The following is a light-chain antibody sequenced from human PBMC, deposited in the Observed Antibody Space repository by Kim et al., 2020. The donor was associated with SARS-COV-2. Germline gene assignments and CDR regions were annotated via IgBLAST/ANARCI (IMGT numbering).Light chain of an antibody. V-gene: IGLV1-44*01. CDR2: SNN. J-gene: IGLJ2*01. CDR1: SSNLGSNT. Sequence: GQRIPISCSGSSSNLGSNTVNWYQQLPGTAPKLLIYSNNQRPSGVPDRFSGSKSGTSASLDISGLQSEDEADYYCAAWDDSLNGVVFGGGTQLTVL. CDR3: AAWDDSLNGVV.